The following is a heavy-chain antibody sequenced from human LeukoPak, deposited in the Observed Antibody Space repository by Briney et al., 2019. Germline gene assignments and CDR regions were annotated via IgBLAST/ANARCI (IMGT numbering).Heavy chain of an antibody. J-gene: IGHJ3*02. D-gene: IGHD1-1*01. V-gene: IGHV4-34*01. CDR2: INHGGTT. Sequence: KTSETLSLTCAVYGASFSDYYWSWIRQPPGKGLEWIGEINHGGTTKYNPSLKSRVTISVDTSKNQFSLNLTSVTAADTGVFYCARGRFGNPLQLQPRRPFDMWGQGTMVTVSS. CDR3: ARGRFGNPLQLQPRRPFDM. CDR1: GASFSDYY.